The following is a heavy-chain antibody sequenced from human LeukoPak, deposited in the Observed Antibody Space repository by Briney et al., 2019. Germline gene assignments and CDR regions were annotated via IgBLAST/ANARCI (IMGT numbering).Heavy chain of an antibody. CDR1: GGSFSGYY. CDR2: INHSGST. D-gene: IGHD6-13*01. Sequence: SETLSLTCAVYGGSFSGYYWSRIRQPPGKGLEWIGEINHSGSTNYNPSLKSRVTISVDTSKNQFSLKLSSVTAADTAVYYCARVAAAGGWFDPWGQGTLVTVSS. J-gene: IGHJ5*02. CDR3: ARVAAAGGWFDP. V-gene: IGHV4-34*01.